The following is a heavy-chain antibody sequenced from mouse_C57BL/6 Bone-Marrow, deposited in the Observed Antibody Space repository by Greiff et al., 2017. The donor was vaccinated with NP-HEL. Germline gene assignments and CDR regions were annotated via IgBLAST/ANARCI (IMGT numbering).Heavy chain of an antibody. Sequence: EVKLQESGGGLVKPGGSLKLSCAASGFTFSSYAMSWVRQTPEKRLEWVATIRDGGSYTYYPDNVKGRFTISRDNAKNNLYLQMSHLKSEDTAMYYCARDIYYGSSYDYWGQGTTLTVSS. CDR3: ARDIYYGSSYDY. D-gene: IGHD1-1*01. CDR2: IRDGGSYT. CDR1: GFTFSSYA. V-gene: IGHV5-4*01. J-gene: IGHJ2*01.